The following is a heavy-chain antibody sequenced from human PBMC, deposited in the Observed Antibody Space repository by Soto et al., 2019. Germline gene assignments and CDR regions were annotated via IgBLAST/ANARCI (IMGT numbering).Heavy chain of an antibody. CDR2: INHSGST. Sequence: SETLSLTCAGYGGSFSGCYWSWSRQPPGKGLEWIGEINHSGSTNYNPSLKSRVTISVDTPKNQFSLKLSSVTAADTAVYYCARGSGDYDCWSGYYYYYYGMDVWGQGTPVT. V-gene: IGHV4-34*01. D-gene: IGHD3-3*01. J-gene: IGHJ6*02. CDR1: GGSFSGCY. CDR3: ARGSGDYDCWSGYYYYYYGMDV.